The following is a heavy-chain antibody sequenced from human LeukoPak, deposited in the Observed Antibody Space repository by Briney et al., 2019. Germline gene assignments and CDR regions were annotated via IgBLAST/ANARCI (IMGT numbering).Heavy chain of an antibody. CDR3: ARVGSRSGWPYLFDS. D-gene: IGHD6-19*01. J-gene: IGHJ4*02. Sequence: PSETLSLTCTVSGGSISSYYWSWIRQPPGKGLEWIGYIYYSGSTNYNPSLKSRVTISVDTSKNQFSLKLSSVTAADTAIYYCARVGSRSGWPYLFDSWGQGTLVTVSS. CDR2: IYYSGST. CDR1: GGSISSYY. V-gene: IGHV4-59*08.